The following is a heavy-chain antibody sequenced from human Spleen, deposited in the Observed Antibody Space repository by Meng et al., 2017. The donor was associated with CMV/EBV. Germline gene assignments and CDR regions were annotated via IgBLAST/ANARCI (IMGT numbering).Heavy chain of an antibody. CDR2: ISSSSSTI. CDR3: ARVHYGGFDYFDY. D-gene: IGHD4-23*01. CDR1: GFTFSSYS. Sequence: GESLKISCAASGFTFSSYSMNWVRQAPGKGLEWVSYISSSSSTIYYADSVKGRFTISRDNAKNSLYLQMNNLRAEDTAVYYCARVHYGGFDYFDYWGQGTLVTVSS. J-gene: IGHJ4*02. V-gene: IGHV3-48*04.